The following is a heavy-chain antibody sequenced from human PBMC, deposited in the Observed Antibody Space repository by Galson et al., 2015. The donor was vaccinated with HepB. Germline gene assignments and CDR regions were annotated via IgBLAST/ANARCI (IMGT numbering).Heavy chain of an antibody. CDR3: ARVPAKDLYDILTGYYVN. D-gene: IGHD3-9*01. CDR2: ISYDGSNK. CDR1: GFTFSSYA. Sequence: SLRLSCAASGFTFSSYAMHWVRQAPGKGLEWVAVISYDGSNKYYADSVKGRFTISRDNSKNTLYLQMNSLRAEDTAVYYCARVPAKDLYDILTGYYVNWGQGTLVTVSS. V-gene: IGHV3-30-3*01. J-gene: IGHJ4*02.